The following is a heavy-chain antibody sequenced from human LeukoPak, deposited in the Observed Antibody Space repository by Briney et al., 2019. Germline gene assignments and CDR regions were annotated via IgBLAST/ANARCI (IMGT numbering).Heavy chain of an antibody. V-gene: IGHV3-23*01. J-gene: IGHJ4*02. CDR3: AKASSPGSGCITY. CDR1: GFTFSSYD. Sequence: GGSLRLSCAASGFTFSSYDMSWVRQAPGKGLEWVSGISATGGNTDHADSVKGRFTISRDKSKDTLYLQMNSLRAEDTAIYYCAKASSPGSGCITYWGQGTLVTVSS. CDR2: ISATGGNT. D-gene: IGHD2-15*01.